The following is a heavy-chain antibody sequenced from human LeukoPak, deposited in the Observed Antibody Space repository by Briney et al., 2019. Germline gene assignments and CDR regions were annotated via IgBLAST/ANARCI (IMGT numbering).Heavy chain of an antibody. Sequence: GGSLRLSCAASGFTFDDYAMHWVRQAPGKGLEWVSGISWNSGSIGYADSVKGRFTISRDNSKNTLYLQMNSLRAEDTAVYYCAKAGYYDSSGYTDYWGQGTLVTVSS. CDR3: AKAGYYDSSGYTDY. CDR1: GFTFDDYA. CDR2: ISWNSGSI. V-gene: IGHV3-9*01. J-gene: IGHJ4*02. D-gene: IGHD3-22*01.